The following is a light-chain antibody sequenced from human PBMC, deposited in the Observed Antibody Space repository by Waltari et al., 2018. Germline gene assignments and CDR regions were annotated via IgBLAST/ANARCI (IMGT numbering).Light chain of an antibody. CDR2: EDT. V-gene: IGLV3-10*01. J-gene: IGLJ3*02. Sequence: SYELTQPPSVSVSPGHTARITCSGAALPNKYAYWYRQKSGQAPVLVIYEDTKRPPGIPERFSASNSGAVATLTITGAQVEDEADYYCYSTDYTGNYWVFGGGTKLTVL. CDR1: ALPNKY. CDR3: YSTDYTGNYWV.